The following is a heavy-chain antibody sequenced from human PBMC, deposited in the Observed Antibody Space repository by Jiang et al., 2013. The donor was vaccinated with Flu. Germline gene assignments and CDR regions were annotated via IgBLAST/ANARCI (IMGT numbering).Heavy chain of an antibody. J-gene: IGHJ5*02. Sequence: AQKLQGRVTMTTDTSTSTAYMELRSLRSDDTAVYYCARESPDWFDPWGQGTLVTVSS. CDR3: ARESPDWFDP. V-gene: IGHV1-18*01.